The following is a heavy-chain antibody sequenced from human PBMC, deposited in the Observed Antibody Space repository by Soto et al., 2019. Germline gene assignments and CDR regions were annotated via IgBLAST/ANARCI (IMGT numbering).Heavy chain of an antibody. CDR1: GGSISSYY. Sequence: SETLSLTCTVSGGSISSYYWSWIRQPPGKGLEWIGYIYYSGSTNYNPSLKSRVTISVDTSKNQFSLKLSSVTAADTAVYYCARLDAGTSCSGGSCYSDYYYGMDVWGQGTTVTVSS. V-gene: IGHV4-59*08. CDR3: ARLDAGTSCSGGSCYSDYYYGMDV. J-gene: IGHJ6*02. D-gene: IGHD2-15*01. CDR2: IYYSGST.